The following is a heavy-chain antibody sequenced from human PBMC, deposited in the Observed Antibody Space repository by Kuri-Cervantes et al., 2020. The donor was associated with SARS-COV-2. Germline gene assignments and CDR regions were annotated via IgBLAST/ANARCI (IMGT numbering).Heavy chain of an antibody. V-gene: IGHV3-49*03. Sequence: GESLKISCTASGFTFGDYAMSWFRQAPGKGLEWVGFIRSKAYGGTTEYAASVKGRFTISRDDSKNTLYLQMNSLKTEDTAVYYCTTVGTGYSYGFDYYGMDVWGQGTTVTVSS. CDR1: GFTFGDYA. J-gene: IGHJ6*02. CDR2: IRSKAYGGTT. CDR3: TTVGTGYSYGFDYYGMDV. D-gene: IGHD5-18*01.